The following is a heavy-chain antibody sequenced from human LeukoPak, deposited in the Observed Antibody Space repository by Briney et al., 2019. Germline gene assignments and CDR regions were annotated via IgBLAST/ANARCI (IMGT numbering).Heavy chain of an antibody. V-gene: IGHV4-4*02. D-gene: IGHD5-24*01. CDR2: IYHSGST. CDR1: GGSISSSNW. CDR3: ARTPRDGYNSPYFDC. J-gene: IGHJ4*02. Sequence: SETLSLTCAVSGGSISSSNWWSWVRQPPGKGLEWIGEIYHSGSTYYNPSLKSRVTISVDTSKNQFSLKLSSMTAADTAIYYCARTPRDGYNSPYFDCWGQGTLVTVSS.